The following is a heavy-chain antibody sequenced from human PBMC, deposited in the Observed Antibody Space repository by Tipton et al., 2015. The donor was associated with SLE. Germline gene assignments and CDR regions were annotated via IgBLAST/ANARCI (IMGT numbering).Heavy chain of an antibody. CDR3: AIGRDGYNVDF. V-gene: IGHV4-59*12. D-gene: IGHD5-24*01. CDR2: IYYTGNT. Sequence: TLSLTCTVSGGSISNYYWNWIRQPPGKGLEWIGHIYYTGNTNYNPSLESRVTISVDTSKNQFSLKLTSVTAADTAVYYCAIGRDGYNVDFWGQGTLVTVSS. CDR1: GGSISNYY. J-gene: IGHJ4*02.